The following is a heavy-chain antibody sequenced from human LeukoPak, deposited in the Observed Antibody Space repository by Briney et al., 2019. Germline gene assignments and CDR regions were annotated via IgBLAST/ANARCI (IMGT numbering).Heavy chain of an antibody. V-gene: IGHV4-59*11. CDR3: ARAVVGATTPRCDT. D-gene: IGHD1-26*01. Sequence: PSETLSLTCTVSGGSISSHYWGWIRQPPGKGLEWIGYIYYSGSTNYNTSLKSRVAISVDTTNNQFSLKLSSVTAADTAVHYCARAVVGATTPRCDTWGQGTLVTVSS. CDR2: IYYSGST. J-gene: IGHJ5*02. CDR1: GGSISSHY.